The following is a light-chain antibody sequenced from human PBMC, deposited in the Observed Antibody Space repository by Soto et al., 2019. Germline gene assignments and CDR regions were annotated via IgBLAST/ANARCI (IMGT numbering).Light chain of an antibody. CDR1: SNDVGGYNY. CDR2: EVS. V-gene: IGLV2-8*01. CDR3: SSYAGRNNLL. Sequence: SALTQPPSASGSPGQSVTISCTGTSNDVGGYNYVSWYQQHPGKAPKLMIYEVSKRPSGVPDRFSGSKSGNTASLTVSGLQAEDEADYYCSSYAGRNNLLFGGGTKLTVL. J-gene: IGLJ2*01.